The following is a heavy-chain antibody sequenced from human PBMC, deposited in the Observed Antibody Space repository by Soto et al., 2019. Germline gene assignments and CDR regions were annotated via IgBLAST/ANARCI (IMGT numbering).Heavy chain of an antibody. CDR2: ITSRRYGGTA. D-gene: IGHD2-15*01. V-gene: IGHV3-49*03. CDR3: TGMPPNKYWRGGRCSAFDI. J-gene: IGHJ3*02. Sequence: EVQLVESGGGLVQPGRSLRLSCAASGFAFGDYAMIWFRQSPGRGLECLGFITSRRYGGTAESAASVRGRFTISRDDSPIVAHLQINSLKTDDTGIYYRTGMPPNKYWRGGRCSAFDIWGQGTTVTVS. CDR1: GFAFGDYA.